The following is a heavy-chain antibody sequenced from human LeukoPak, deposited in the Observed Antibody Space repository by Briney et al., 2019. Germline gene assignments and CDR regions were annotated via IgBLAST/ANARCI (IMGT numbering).Heavy chain of an antibody. D-gene: IGHD6-13*01. CDR2: IKQDGSEK. Sequence: GGSLRLSCAASGFTFSSYWMSWVRQAPGKGLEWVANIKQDGSEKYYVDSVKGRFTISRDNAKNSLYLQMNSRRAEVTAVYYCARESGGVYSSSPSYYYYMDVWGKGTTVTVSS. V-gene: IGHV3-7*01. CDR3: ARESGGVYSSSPSYYYYMDV. J-gene: IGHJ6*03. CDR1: GFTFSSYW.